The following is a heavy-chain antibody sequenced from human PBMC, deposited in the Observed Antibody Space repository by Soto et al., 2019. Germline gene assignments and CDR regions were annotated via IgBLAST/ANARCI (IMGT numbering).Heavy chain of an antibody. CDR2: IRSKANSYAT. J-gene: IGHJ4*02. CDR1: GFTFSGSA. V-gene: IGHV3-73*01. Sequence: PGGSLRLSCAASGFTFSGSAMHWVRQASGKGLEWVGRIRSKANSYATAYAASVKGRFTISRDDSKNTAYLQMNSLKTEDTAVYYCTHSPYDYIWGSTTFDYWGQGTLVTVSS. D-gene: IGHD3-16*01. CDR3: THSPYDYIWGSTTFDY.